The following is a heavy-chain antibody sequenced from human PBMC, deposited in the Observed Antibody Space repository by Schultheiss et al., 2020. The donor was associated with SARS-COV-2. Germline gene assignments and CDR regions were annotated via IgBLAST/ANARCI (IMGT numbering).Heavy chain of an antibody. CDR1: GYTFTSYD. Sequence: ASVKVSCKASGYTFTSYDINWVRQATGQGLEWMGWINPNSGGTNYAQKFQGRVTMTRDTSISTAYMELSRLRSDDTAVYYCARDRGSRGYYYSGMDVWGQGTTVTVSS. V-gene: IGHV1-2*02. CDR3: ARDRGSRGYYYSGMDV. J-gene: IGHJ6*02. CDR2: INPNSGGT.